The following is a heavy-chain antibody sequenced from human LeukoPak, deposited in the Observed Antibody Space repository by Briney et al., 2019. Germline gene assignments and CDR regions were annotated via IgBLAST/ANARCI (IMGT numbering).Heavy chain of an antibody. CDR2: IYDSGST. V-gene: IGHV4-39*07. D-gene: IGHD5/OR15-5a*01. Sequence: PETLSLACTLSGGSLSSSSSYWGWTRQPPGKGLEWFGRIYDSGSTYYNPSLKSRVPISVATSQNPLSRTLRALTTAPTAVYYCAARIYEAFDIWGEGTTVTVSS. CDR1: GGSLSSSSSY. J-gene: IGHJ3*02. CDR3: AARIYEAFDI.